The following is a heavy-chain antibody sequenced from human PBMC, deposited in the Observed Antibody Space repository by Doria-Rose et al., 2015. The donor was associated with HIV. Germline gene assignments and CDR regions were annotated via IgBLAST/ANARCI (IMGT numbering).Heavy chain of an antibody. CDR2: IFSDDER. J-gene: IGHJ4*02. CDR1: GVSLSSPGMG. D-gene: IGHD6-13*01. V-gene: IGHV2-26*01. CDR3: ARIKSSRWYHKYYFDF. Sequence: QITLKESGPVLVKPTETLTLTCTVSGVSLSSPGMGVSWIRQPPGKALEWRANIFSDDERSYKTSLRCRLTISRGTSKSQVVLTMTDMDPVDTATYYCARIKSSRWYHKYYFDFWGQGPLVIVSA.